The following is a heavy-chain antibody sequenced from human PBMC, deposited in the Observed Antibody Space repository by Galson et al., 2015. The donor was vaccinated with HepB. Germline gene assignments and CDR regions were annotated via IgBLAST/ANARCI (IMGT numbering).Heavy chain of an antibody. CDR1: GFTFSSYS. Sequence: SLRLSCADSGFTFSSYSIHWVREAPGKGLERVAIISHDGRNTYYAYSEKGRFTISRDNSRNTLYLQMHGLRSDDTAVYYCARERGAGWYEGKDYWCQGTLVVVSS. CDR2: ISHDGRNT. J-gene: IGHJ4*02. CDR3: ARERGAGWYEGKDY. V-gene: IGHV3-30*04. D-gene: IGHD6-19*01.